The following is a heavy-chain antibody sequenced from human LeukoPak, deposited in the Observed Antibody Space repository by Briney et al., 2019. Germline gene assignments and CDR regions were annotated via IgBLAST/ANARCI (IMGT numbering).Heavy chain of an antibody. J-gene: IGHJ5*02. D-gene: IGHD4-17*01. V-gene: IGHV4-34*01. CDR3: ARDLGDFDYGDYGWFDP. CDR1: GGSFSGYN. Sequence: SETLSLTCAVYGGSFSGYNWSWIRQPPGKGLEWIGEINHSGSTNYNPSLKSRVTISVDTSKNQFSLKLSSVTAADTAVYYCARDLGDFDYGDYGWFDPWGQGTLVTVSS. CDR2: INHSGST.